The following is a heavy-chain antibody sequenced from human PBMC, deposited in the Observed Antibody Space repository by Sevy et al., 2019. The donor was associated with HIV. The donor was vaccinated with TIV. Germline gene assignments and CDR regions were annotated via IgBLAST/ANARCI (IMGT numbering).Heavy chain of an antibody. D-gene: IGHD3-10*01. CDR3: ARVANRITMVRGVLLNDY. CDR1: GYTFTSYG. J-gene: IGHJ4*02. Sequence: ASVKVSCKASGYTFTSYGISWVRQAPGQGLEWMGWISAYNGNTNYAQKLQGRVTMTTDTSTSTAYMELRSLRFDDTAVYYCARVANRITMVRGVLLNDYWGQGTLVTVSS. V-gene: IGHV1-18*01. CDR2: ISAYNGNT.